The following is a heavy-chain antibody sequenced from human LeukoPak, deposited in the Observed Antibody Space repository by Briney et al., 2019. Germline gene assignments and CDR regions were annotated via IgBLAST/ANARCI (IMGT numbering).Heavy chain of an antibody. V-gene: IGHV4-31*03. Sequence: PSETLSLTCTVSGGSISSGGYYWSWIRQHPGKGLEWIGYIYYSGSTYYNPSLKSRVTISVDTSKNQFSLKLSSVTAADTAVYYSARESGEHCSSTSCYTGLFDYWGQGTLVTVSS. J-gene: IGHJ4*02. D-gene: IGHD2-2*02. CDR3: ARESGEHCSSTSCYTGLFDY. CDR1: GGSISSGGYY. CDR2: IYYSGST.